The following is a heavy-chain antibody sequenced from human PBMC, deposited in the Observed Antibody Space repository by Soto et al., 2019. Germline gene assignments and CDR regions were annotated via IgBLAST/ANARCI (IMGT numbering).Heavy chain of an antibody. D-gene: IGHD3-10*01. V-gene: IGHV3-30*18. J-gene: IGHJ4*02. CDR3: AKDRGTLVRGVAY. CDR1: GFTFSSDG. CDR2: ISYDGSNK. Sequence: PGGSLRLSCAASGFTFSSDGMHWVRQAPGKGLEWVAVISYDGSNKYYADSVKGRFTISRDNFKNTLYLQMNSLRAEDTAVYYCAKDRGTLVRGVAYWGQAALVTVSS.